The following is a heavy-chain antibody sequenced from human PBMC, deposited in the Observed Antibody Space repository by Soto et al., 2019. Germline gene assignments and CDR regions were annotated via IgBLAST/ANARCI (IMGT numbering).Heavy chain of an antibody. CDR1: GFTFSSYS. J-gene: IGHJ3*02. Sequence: GGSLRLSCAASGFTFSSYSMNWVRQAPGKGLEWVSSISSSSSYIYYADSVKGRFTISRDNAKNSLYLQMNSLRAEDTAVYYCARENIVVVPAAQTFDIWGQGTMVTVSS. CDR3: ARENIVVVPAAQTFDI. D-gene: IGHD2-2*01. CDR2: ISSSSSYI. V-gene: IGHV3-21*01.